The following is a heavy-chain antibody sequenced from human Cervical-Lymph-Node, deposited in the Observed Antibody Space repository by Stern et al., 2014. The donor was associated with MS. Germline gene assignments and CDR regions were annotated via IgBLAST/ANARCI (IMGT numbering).Heavy chain of an antibody. CDR2: ISSSGDTI. CDR1: GFSFSIYN. J-gene: IGHJ6*02. Sequence: VQLVESGGGLVQPGGSLRLSCAGSGFSFSIYNMNWVRQAPGTGLEWVSYISSSGDTIYYADSVKGRFTLSRDNAKISLYLQMNSLRAEDTAVYYCARSGAVWNYMGYYYYYGMDVWGQGTTVTVSS. V-gene: IGHV3-48*01. D-gene: IGHD1-7*01. CDR3: ARSGAVWNYMGYYYYYGMDV.